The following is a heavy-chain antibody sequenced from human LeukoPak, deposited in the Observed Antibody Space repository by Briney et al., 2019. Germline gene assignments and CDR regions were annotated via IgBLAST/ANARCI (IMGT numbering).Heavy chain of an antibody. CDR1: GGTFSSYA. CDR3: ARDGYYDFWSGLFDY. Sequence: SVKVPCKASGGTFSSYAISWVRQAPGQGLEWMGGIIPIFGTANYAQKFQGRVTITADESTSTAYMELSSLRSEDTAVYYCARDGYYDFWSGLFDYWGQGTLVTVSS. J-gene: IGHJ4*02. D-gene: IGHD3-3*01. CDR2: IIPIFGTA. V-gene: IGHV1-69*13.